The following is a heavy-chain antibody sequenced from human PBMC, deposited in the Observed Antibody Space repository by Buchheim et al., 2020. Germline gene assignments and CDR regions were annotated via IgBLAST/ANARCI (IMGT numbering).Heavy chain of an antibody. CDR3: ARVRLVPAANYYAMDV. D-gene: IGHD2-2*01. Sequence: EVQLVESGGGLVQPGGSLRISCAASGFTFCGFSMNWVRQAPGKGLEWVSYTSSSSSTIYYADSVKGRFAISRDNAKSSLFLQMNSLRAEDTAVYYCARVRLVPAANYYAMDVWGQGTT. V-gene: IGHV3-48*01. CDR2: TSSSSSTI. J-gene: IGHJ6*02. CDR1: GFTFCGFS.